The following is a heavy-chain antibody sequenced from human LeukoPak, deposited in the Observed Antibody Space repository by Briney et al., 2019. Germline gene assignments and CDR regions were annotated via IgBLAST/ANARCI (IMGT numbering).Heavy chain of an antibody. CDR2: ISGSGDNT. CDR3: AKNRGNYYYFDY. J-gene: IGHJ4*02. Sequence: GSLRLSCAASGFTFSSFAMSWVRQAPGKGLEWVSSISGSGDNTYYADSVKDRFTISRDKSKNTLYLQMNSLGAEDTAVYYCAKNRGNYYYFDYWGQGTLVTVSS. CDR1: GFTFSSFA. D-gene: IGHD4-11*01. V-gene: IGHV3-23*01.